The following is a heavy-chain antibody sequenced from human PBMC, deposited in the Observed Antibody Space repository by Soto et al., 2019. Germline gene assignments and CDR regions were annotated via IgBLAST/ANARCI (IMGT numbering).Heavy chain of an antibody. CDR1: GFSFNPYV. D-gene: IGHD2-15*01. Sequence: EVHLLESGGGLVQPGGSLRLYCVASGFSFNPYVMAWVRQDPGKGLEWVSAIRSNTAITYYPDSMRGRFTISRVNSENTIFLQMNRLRVEDSAVYFCAKASGGGWPYYFDSWGQGTLVTVSS. CDR2: IRSNTAIT. CDR3: AKASGGGWPYYFDS. V-gene: IGHV3-23*01. J-gene: IGHJ4*02.